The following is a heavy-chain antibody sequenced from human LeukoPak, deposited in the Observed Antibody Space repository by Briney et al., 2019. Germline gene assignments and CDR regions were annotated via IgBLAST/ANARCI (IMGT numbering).Heavy chain of an antibody. J-gene: IGHJ4*02. D-gene: IGHD6-6*01. V-gene: IGHV3-7*01. CDR2: IKQDGSDK. CDR1: GFTLGNYW. Sequence: PGGSLRLSCAASGFTLGNYWMSSVRQAPGKGLEWVANIKQDGSDKYYVHSVTGRFTISRDNVKNSLYLQMNSLRAEDMAVYYCARWATSFDLWGQGTLVTVSS. CDR3: ARWATSFDL.